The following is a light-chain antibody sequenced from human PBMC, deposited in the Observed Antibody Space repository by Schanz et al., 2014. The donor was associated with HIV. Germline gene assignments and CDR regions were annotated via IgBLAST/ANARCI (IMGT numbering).Light chain of an antibody. V-gene: IGLV2-14*01. CDR1: SSDVGGYNY. Sequence: QSALTQPASVSGSPGQSITISCTGTSSDVGGYNYVSWYQQHPGKAPKIMIYEVSERPSGVPDRFSGSKSGNTTSLTISGLQAEDEADYYCGSCSTTNTCTFGGGTKLTVL. CDR2: EVS. J-gene: IGLJ3*02. CDR3: GSCSTTNTCT.